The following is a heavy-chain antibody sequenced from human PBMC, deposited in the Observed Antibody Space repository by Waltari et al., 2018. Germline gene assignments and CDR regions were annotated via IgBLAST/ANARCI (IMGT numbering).Heavy chain of an antibody. CDR3: AEEGNTTAGLFDS. J-gene: IGHJ4*02. CDR2: LYHTGSS. V-gene: IGHV4-38-2*02. D-gene: IGHD6-25*01. Sequence: QVQLRESGPGLVRSSETLSLTCTVSGHSVNNDFYWAWIRQSPGCGLEWIASLYHTGSSHYNSSLKSRVSISTDMSTKQFFLTLTHLTAADTAVYYCAEEGNTTAGLFDSWGQGTLVTVSS. CDR1: GHSVNNDFY.